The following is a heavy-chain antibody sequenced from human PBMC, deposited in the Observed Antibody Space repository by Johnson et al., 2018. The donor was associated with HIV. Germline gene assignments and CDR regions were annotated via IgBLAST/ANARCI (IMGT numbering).Heavy chain of an antibody. CDR1: GFTFSDYY. CDR3: SISPEYSSSWVGAFEI. Sequence: QVQLVESGGGLVKPGGSLRLSCAASGFTFSDYYMSWIRQAPGKGLEWVSYISSSGSTIYYADSVKGRFTISRDNAKNSLYLQMNSLRAEDTAVYYCSISPEYSSSWVGAFEIWGQGTMVTVSS. D-gene: IGHD6-13*01. J-gene: IGHJ3*02. V-gene: IGHV3-11*04. CDR2: ISSSGSTI.